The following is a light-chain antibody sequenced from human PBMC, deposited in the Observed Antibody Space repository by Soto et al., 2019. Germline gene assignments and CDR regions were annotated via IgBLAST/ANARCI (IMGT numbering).Light chain of an antibody. J-gene: IGLJ1*01. CDR1: SSNIGAGYD. V-gene: IGLV1-40*01. CDR2: RNT. CDR3: QSYDSRLSAYV. Sequence: QSVLTQPPSVSGAPGQRVIISCTGSSSNIGAGYDVHWYQQLPGTAPRLLIYRNTNRPSGVPDRFSGSTSGTSASLAITGLQSEDEADYYCQSYDSRLSAYVFGTGTKVTVL.